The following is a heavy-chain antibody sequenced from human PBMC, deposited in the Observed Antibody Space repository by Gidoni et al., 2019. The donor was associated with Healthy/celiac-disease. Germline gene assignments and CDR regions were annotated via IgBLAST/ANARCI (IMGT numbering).Heavy chain of an antibody. CDR1: GFTFISYG. V-gene: IGHV3-33*01. J-gene: IGHJ4*02. CDR3: ARAERGYSYGGSYYFDY. D-gene: IGHD5-18*01. CDR2: IWYDGSNK. Sequence: QVQLVESGGGVVQPGRSLRLSCAASGFTFISYGMHWVRQAPGKGLEWVAVIWYDGSNKYYADSVKGRFAISRDNSKNTLYLQMNSLRAEDTAVYYCARAERGYSYGGSYYFDYWGQGTLVTVSS.